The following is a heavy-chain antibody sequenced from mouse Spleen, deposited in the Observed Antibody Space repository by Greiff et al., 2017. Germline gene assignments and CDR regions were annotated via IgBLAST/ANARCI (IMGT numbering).Heavy chain of an antibody. Sequence: QVHVKQSGAELVKPGASVKISCKASGYAFSSYWMNWVKQRPGKGLEWIGQIYPGDGDTNYNGKFKGKATLTADKSSSTAYMQLSSLTSEDSAVYFCANGNYGPFAYWGQGTLVTVSA. V-gene: IGHV1-80*01. CDR3: ANGNYGPFAY. CDR1: GYAFSSYW. J-gene: IGHJ3*01. D-gene: IGHD1-2*01. CDR2: IYPGDGDT.